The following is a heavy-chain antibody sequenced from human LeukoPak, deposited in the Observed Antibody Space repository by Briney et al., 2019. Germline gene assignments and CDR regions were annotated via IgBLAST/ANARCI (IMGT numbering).Heavy chain of an antibody. V-gene: IGHV1-69*06. J-gene: IGHJ5*02. CDR2: IIPIFGTA. CDR3: ARASYYDYVWGSYRPQYNWFDP. D-gene: IGHD3-16*02. Sequence: SVKVSCKASGGTFSSYAISWVRQAPGQGLEWMGGIIPIFGTANYAQKFQGRVTITADKSTSTAYMELSSLRSEDTAVYYCARASYYDYVWGSYRPQYNWFDPWGQGTLVTVSS. CDR1: GGTFSSYA.